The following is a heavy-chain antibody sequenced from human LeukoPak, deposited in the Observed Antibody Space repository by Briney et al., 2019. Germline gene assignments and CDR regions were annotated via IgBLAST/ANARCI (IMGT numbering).Heavy chain of an antibody. D-gene: IGHD3-10*01. CDR1: GFTFSSYA. J-gene: IGHJ4*02. CDR3: AKEKVLLWFGDPRFIFDY. Sequence: GGPLRLSCAASGFTFSSYAMSWVRQAPGKGLEWVSAISGSGGSTYYADSVKGRFTISRDNSKNTLYLQMNSLRAEDTAVYYCAKEKVLLWFGDPRFIFDYWGQGTLVTVSS. CDR2: ISGSGGST. V-gene: IGHV3-23*01.